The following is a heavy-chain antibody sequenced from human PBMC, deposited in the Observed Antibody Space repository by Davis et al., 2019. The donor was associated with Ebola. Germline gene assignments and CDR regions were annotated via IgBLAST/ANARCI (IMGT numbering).Heavy chain of an antibody. Sequence: ASVKVSCKASGYTFTGYYMHWVRQAPGQGLEWMGIINPSGGSTSYAQKFQGRVTITADKSTSTAYMELSSLRSEDTAVYYCARGGRLFYDYIWGSYRAFDIWGQGTMVTVSS. D-gene: IGHD3-16*02. CDR3: ARGGRLFYDYIWGSYRAFDI. J-gene: IGHJ3*02. V-gene: IGHV1-46*01. CDR1: GYTFTGYY. CDR2: INPSGGST.